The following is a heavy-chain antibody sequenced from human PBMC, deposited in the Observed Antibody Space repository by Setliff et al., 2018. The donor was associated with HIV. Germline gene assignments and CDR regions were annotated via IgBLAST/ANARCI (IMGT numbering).Heavy chain of an antibody. Sequence: GGSVKISCKASGYTFTSYYLHWVRRAPGQGLEWMGIIDPSGGSTTYAQKFQGRVTMTRDTSASTVYMELSSLRSEDTAVYYCAREARYQDRYYYYMDVWGKGTTVTVSS. J-gene: IGHJ6*03. CDR1: GYTFTSYY. CDR2: IDPSGGST. V-gene: IGHV1-46*03. D-gene: IGHD1-20*01. CDR3: AREARYQDRYYYYMDV.